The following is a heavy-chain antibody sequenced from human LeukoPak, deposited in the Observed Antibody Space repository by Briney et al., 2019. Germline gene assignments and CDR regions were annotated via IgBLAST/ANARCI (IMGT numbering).Heavy chain of an antibody. CDR2: ISCDGSDQ. CDR3: ARSFSGSYPDFDY. CDR1: GFMFSSYA. V-gene: IGHV3-30*04. Sequence: SGGSLRLSCAASGFMFSSYAMHWVRQAPGKGLEWVALISCDGSDQFYADSVKGRFTISRDNSKNTLYLQMNSLRAEDTAVYYCARSFSGSYPDFDYWGQGALVTVSS. D-gene: IGHD1-26*01. J-gene: IGHJ4*02.